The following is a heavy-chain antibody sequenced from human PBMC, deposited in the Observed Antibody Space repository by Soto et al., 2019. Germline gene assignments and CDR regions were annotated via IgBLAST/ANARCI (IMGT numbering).Heavy chain of an antibody. J-gene: IGHJ4*02. V-gene: IGHV1-69*01. CDR1: GGTFSTYA. CDR3: ARPKGSYSSGYYYFDY. Sequence: QVQLVQSGAEVKQPGSSVKVSCKTSGGTFSTYAIYWVRQAPGQGLEWMGALGPPFGTADYAQKFQGRVTITADESTSTAYMELSSLRSEDTAVYYCARPKGSYSSGYYYFDYWGQGTLVTVSS. CDR2: LGPPFGTA. D-gene: IGHD6-19*01.